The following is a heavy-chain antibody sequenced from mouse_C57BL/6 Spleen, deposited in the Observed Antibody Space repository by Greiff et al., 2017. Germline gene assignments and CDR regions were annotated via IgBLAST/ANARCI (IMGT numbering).Heavy chain of an antibody. CDR3: ATGGDYYAMDY. J-gene: IGHJ4*01. V-gene: IGHV1-66*01. Sequence: QVQLKESGPELVKPGASVKISCKASGYSFTSYYIHWVKQRPGQGLEWIGWIYPGSGNTKYNEKFKGKATLTADTSSSTAYMQLSSLTSAESAVYYCATGGDYYAMDYWGQGTSVTVSS. CDR1: GYSFTSYY. CDR2: IYPGSGNT. D-gene: IGHD4-1*01.